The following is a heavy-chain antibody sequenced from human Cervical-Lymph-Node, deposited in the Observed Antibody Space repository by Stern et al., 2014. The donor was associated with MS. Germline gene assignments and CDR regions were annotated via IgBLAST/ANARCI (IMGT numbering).Heavy chain of an antibody. CDR2: IIPIFGTA. J-gene: IGHJ4*02. Sequence: VQLVESGAEVKKPGSSVKVSCKASGGTFSNYAISWVRQAPGQGLEWMGGIIPIFGTANYAQKFQGRVTINADESTSTAYMELSSLRSEDTALYYCARGWSYDILTAYSYWGQGTLVTVSS. CDR3: ARGWSYDILTAYSY. V-gene: IGHV1-69*01. D-gene: IGHD3-9*01. CDR1: GGTFSNYA.